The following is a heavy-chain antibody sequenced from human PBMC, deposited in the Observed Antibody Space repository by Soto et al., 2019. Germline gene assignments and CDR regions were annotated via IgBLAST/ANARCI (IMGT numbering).Heavy chain of an antibody. Sequence: QVQLQESGPGLVKPSQTLSLTCTVSGGSISSGGYYWSWIRQHPGKGLEWIGYIYYSGSTYYNPSLKSRVTISVDTSKNQFSLKLSSVTAADTAVYYCASSAYSSGWYRPRLDYYYGMDVWGQGTTVTVSS. CDR1: GGSISSGGYY. CDR3: ASSAYSSGWYRPRLDYYYGMDV. V-gene: IGHV4-31*03. D-gene: IGHD6-19*01. CDR2: IYYSGST. J-gene: IGHJ6*02.